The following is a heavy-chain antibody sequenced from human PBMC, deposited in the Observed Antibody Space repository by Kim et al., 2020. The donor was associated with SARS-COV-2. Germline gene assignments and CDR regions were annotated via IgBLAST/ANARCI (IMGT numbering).Heavy chain of an antibody. CDR3: AKDLDMIVVPNLFRFDP. V-gene: IGHV3-23*01. CDR1: GFTFSSYA. CDR2: ISGSGGST. D-gene: IGHD3-22*01. Sequence: GGSLRLSCAVSGFTFSSYAMSWVRQAPGKGLEWVSAISGSGGSTYYADSVKGRFTISRDNSKNTLYLQMNSLRAEDTAVYYCAKDLDMIVVPNLFRFDPWGQGTLVTVSS. J-gene: IGHJ5*02.